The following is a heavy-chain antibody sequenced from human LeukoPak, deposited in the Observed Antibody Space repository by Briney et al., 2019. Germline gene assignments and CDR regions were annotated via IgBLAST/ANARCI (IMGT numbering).Heavy chain of an antibody. CDR2: INPNSGGT. J-gene: IGHJ5*02. Sequence: GASVKVSCKASGYTFTGYYMHWVRQAPGQGLEWMGWINPNSGGTNYAQKFQGRVTMTRDTSISTAYMELSRLRSDDTAVYYCARDAYYYDSRGGLDPWGQGTLVTVSS. CDR3: ARDAYYYDSRGGLDP. V-gene: IGHV1-2*02. CDR1: GYTFTGYY. D-gene: IGHD3-22*01.